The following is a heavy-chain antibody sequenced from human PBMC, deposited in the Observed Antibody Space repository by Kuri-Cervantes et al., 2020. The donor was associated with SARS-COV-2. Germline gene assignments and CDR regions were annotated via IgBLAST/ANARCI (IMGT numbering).Heavy chain of an antibody. Sequence: GESLKISCAASGFTFSSYGMHWVRQAPGKGLEWVAFIRYDGSNKYYADSVKGRFTISRDNSKNTLYLQMNSLRAEGTAVYYCAKDLGYCSGGSCYADYFDYWGQGTLVTVSS. V-gene: IGHV3-30*02. CDR3: AKDLGYCSGGSCYADYFDY. CDR2: IRYDGSNK. CDR1: GFTFSSYG. J-gene: IGHJ4*02. D-gene: IGHD2-15*01.